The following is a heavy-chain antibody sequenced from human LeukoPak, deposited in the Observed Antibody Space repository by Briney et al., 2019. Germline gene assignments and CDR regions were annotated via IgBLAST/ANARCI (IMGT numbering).Heavy chain of an antibody. V-gene: IGHV1-24*01. CDR1: GYTLTELS. D-gene: IGHD3-10*01. CDR2: FDPEDGET. CDR3: ARDRHGSGTYNYYGMDV. Sequence: GALVKVSCKVSGYTLTELSMHWVRQAPGKGLEWMGGFDPEDGETIYAQKFQGRVTITRDTSTSTAYMEVSSLRSEDTAVYYCARDRHGSGTYNYYGMDVWGQGTTVTVSS. J-gene: IGHJ6*02.